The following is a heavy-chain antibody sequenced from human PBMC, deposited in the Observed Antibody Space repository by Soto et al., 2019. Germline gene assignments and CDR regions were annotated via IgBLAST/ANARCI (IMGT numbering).Heavy chain of an antibody. CDR1: GGSIDTGGFY. V-gene: IGHV4-31*03. CDR3: ASGTFNDISFDS. J-gene: IGHJ4*02. D-gene: IGHD2-21*01. CDR2: IYYTGAA. Sequence: QVQLQESGPGLVKPSQTLTLTCSVSGGSIDTGGFYWSWARQLPWKGLQWIGYIYYTGAAYYNPALKSRVVISLDTSANQFSLSLTSLTAADTAVYYCASGTFNDISFDSWGQGRLVTVSS.